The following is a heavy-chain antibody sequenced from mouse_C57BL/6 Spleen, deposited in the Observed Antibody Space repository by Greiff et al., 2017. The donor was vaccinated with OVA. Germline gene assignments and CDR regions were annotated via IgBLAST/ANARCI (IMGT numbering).Heavy chain of an antibody. Sequence: VQLQQPGAELVRPGSSVKLSCKASGYTFTSYWMHWVKQRPIQGLEWIGNIDPSDSETHYNQKFKDKATLTVDKSSSTAYMQLSSLTSEDSAVYYCARGTAQATSNYAMDYWSQGTSVTVSS. D-gene: IGHD3-2*02. V-gene: IGHV1-52*01. CDR2: IDPSDSET. J-gene: IGHJ4*01. CDR3: ARGTAQATSNYAMDY. CDR1: GYTFTSYW.